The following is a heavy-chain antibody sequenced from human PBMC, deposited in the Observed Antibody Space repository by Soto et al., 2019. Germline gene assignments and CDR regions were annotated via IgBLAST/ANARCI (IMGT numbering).Heavy chain of an antibody. Sequence: TLSLTCAISGDSVSSKSAAWNWSRQSASRGLEWLGRTYYRSKWYNDYAVSVKSRITIDPDTSKNQFSLQLNSVTPEDTAVYYCARAIVGYSRDFDYWGQGTLVTVSS. CDR2: TYYRSKWYN. V-gene: IGHV6-1*01. D-gene: IGHD6-13*01. CDR3: ARAIVGYSRDFDY. J-gene: IGHJ4*02. CDR1: GDSVSSKSAA.